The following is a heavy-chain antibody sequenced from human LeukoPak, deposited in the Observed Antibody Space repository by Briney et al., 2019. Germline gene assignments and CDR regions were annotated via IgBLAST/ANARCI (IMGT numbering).Heavy chain of an antibody. V-gene: IGHV1-18*01. J-gene: IGHJ4*02. D-gene: IGHD4/OR15-4a*01. CDR3: ARSGDYIAANDY. Sequence: ASVKVSCKASGYTFTSYGISWVRQAPGQGLEWMGWISAYNGNTNYAQKLQGRVTMTRNTSISTAYMELSSLRSEDTAVYYCARSGDYIAANDYWGQGTLVTVSS. CDR1: GYTFTSYG. CDR2: ISAYNGNT.